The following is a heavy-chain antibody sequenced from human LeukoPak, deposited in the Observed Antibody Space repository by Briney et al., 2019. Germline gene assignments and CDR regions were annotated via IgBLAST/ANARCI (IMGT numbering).Heavy chain of an antibody. CDR1: GGSISSGSYY. D-gene: IGHD3-10*01. J-gene: IGHJ6*03. Sequence: SETLSLTCTVSGGSISSGSYYWSWIRQPAGKGLEWIGRIYTSGSTNYNPSLKSRVTISVDTSKKQFSLKLSSVTAADTAVYYCASSGSYYYYYMDVWGKGTTVTISS. CDR2: IYTSGST. CDR3: ASSGSYYYYYMDV. V-gene: IGHV4-61*02.